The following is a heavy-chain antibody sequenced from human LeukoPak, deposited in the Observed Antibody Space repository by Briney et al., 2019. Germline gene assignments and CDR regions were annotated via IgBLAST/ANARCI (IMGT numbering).Heavy chain of an antibody. CDR1: GFTFSSYN. Sequence: GGSLRLSCAASGFTFSSYNMNWVRQAPGTGLEWVSYISSSHNTIYYADSVKGRFTISRDNAKNSLYLQMNSLRDEDTAVYYCARDVGIMVVTRWCFDLWGRGTVVTVSS. V-gene: IGHV3-48*02. CDR2: ISSSHNTI. D-gene: IGHD2-21*02. J-gene: IGHJ2*01. CDR3: ARDVGIMVVTRWCFDL.